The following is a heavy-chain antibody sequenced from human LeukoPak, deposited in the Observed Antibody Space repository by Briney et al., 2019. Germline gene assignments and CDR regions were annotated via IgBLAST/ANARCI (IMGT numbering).Heavy chain of an antibody. D-gene: IGHD6-13*01. CDR2: IIPIFGTA. V-gene: IGHV1-69*06. J-gene: IGHJ6*04. CDR3: ARVLLLGYSTNYYYGMDV. CDR1: GGTFSSYA. Sequence: SVKVSCKASGGTFSSYAISWVRQAPGQGLEWMGGIIPIFGTANYAQKFQGRVTITADKSTSTAYMELSSLRSEDTAVYYCARVLLLGYSTNYYYGMDVWGKGTTVNVSS.